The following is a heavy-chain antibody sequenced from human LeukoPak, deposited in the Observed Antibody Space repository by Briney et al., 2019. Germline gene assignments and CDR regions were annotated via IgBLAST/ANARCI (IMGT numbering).Heavy chain of an antibody. CDR2: IYTSGST. CDR1: GGSISSYY. J-gene: IGHJ5*02. D-gene: IGHD3-22*01. CDR3: ARVEVRYYYDSSGYNWFDP. Sequence: SETLSLTCTVSGGSISSYYWSWIRQPAGKGLEWIGRIYTSGSTNYNPSLKSRVTIPVDKSKNQFSLKLSSVTAADTAVYYCARVEVRYYYDSSGYNWFDPWGQGTLVTVSS. V-gene: IGHV4-4*07.